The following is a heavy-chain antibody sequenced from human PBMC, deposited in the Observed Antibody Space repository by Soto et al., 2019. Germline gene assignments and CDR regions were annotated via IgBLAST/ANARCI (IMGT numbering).Heavy chain of an antibody. CDR2: INPSDSDT. J-gene: IGHJ4*02. CDR3: ARGTGGFYSY. Sequence: GESLNISCKGSGHSFASYFIAWVRQMPGKGLEWMGVINPSDSDTRYSPSFQGQVTFSADKSISTAYLQWTSLKASDTAMYYCARGTGGFYSYWGQGTLVTVSS. CDR1: GHSFASYF. V-gene: IGHV5-51*01. D-gene: IGHD3-22*01.